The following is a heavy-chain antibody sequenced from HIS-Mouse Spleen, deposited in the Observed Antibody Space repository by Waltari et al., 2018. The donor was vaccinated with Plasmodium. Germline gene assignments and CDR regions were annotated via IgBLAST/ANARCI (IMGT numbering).Heavy chain of an antibody. Sequence: EVQLVESGGGLVQPGGSLRLSCAASGFTFSSYWMHWVRQAPGKGLVWVSRINSEGSSTRYADSVKGRFTISRDNAKNTLYLQMNSLRSEDTAVYYCARTIAAAGTGDAFDMWGQGTMVTVSS. CDR3: ARTIAAAGTGDAFDM. CDR2: INSEGSST. V-gene: IGHV3-74*01. D-gene: IGHD6-13*01. CDR1: GFTFSSYW. J-gene: IGHJ3*02.